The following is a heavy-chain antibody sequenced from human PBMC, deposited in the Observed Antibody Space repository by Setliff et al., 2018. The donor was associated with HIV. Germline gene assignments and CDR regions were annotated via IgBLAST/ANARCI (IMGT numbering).Heavy chain of an antibody. CDR1: GDSISNYY. CDR2: IYTTGST. J-gene: IGHJ4*02. Sequence: PSETLSLPCTVSGDSISNYYWSWVRQPPGEGLEWIGYIYTTGSTNYNPSLKSRVTMSVDTSKNQFSLRLTSMTGADTAVYFCARLRMTMIVMFNYFDYWGQGTLVTVSS. CDR3: ARLRMTMIVMFNYFDY. D-gene: IGHD3-22*01. V-gene: IGHV4-4*09.